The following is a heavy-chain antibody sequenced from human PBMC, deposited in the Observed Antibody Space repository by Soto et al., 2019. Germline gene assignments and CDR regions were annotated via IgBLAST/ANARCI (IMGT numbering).Heavy chain of an antibody. J-gene: IGHJ4*02. Sequence: QVQLQQWGAGLLKPSETLSLTCAVYGGSFSGYYWSWIRQPPGEGLEWIGEINDSGSTNYNPSLKSRVTISVDMSKNQFSLKLSSVTAADTAAYHCARGLTTATTVRYFDYWGQGALVTVSS. D-gene: IGHD4-17*01. CDR1: GGSFSGYY. V-gene: IGHV4-34*01. CDR3: ARGLTTATTVRYFDY. CDR2: INDSGST.